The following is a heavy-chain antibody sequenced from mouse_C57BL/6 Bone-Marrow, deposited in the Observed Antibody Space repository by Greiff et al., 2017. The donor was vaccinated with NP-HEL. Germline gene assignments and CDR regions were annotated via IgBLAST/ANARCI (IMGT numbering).Heavy chain of an antibody. Sequence: QVTLKVSGPGILQPSQTLRLTCSFSGFSLRTFGMGVGWIRQPSGKGLAWLAPIWWDDDKYYNPALKSRLTISKDTSKNQVFLKSANVDTADTATYYCARIPFYYGYDGVDYWGQGTTLTVSS. D-gene: IGHD2-2*01. J-gene: IGHJ2*01. CDR2: IWWDDDK. CDR3: ARIPFYYGYDGVDY. V-gene: IGHV8-8*01. CDR1: GFSLRTFGMG.